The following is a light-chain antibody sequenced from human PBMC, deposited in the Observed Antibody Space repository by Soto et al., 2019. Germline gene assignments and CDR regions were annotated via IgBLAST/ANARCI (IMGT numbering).Light chain of an antibody. CDR2: EVT. V-gene: IGLV2-18*02. Sequence: QSALTQPPSVSGSPGQSVAISCIGDSSDVGSYNRVSWYQQSPGTAPKLIIYEVTTRPSGVPDRFSGSKSGNTASLTISGLQAEDEADYYCNSYPISGTYVFGTGTKLTVL. J-gene: IGLJ1*01. CDR3: NSYPISGTYV. CDR1: SSDVGSYNR.